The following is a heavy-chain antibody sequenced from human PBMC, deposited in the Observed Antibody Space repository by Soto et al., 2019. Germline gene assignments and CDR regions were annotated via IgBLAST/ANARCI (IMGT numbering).Heavy chain of an antibody. V-gene: IGHV1-2*02. CDR1: GYTFTGYY. Sequence: XSVKVSCKASGYTFTGYYMHWVRQAPGQGLEWMGWINPNSGGTNCAQKFQGRVTMTRDTSISTAYMELSRLRSDDTAVYYCAPERYSSRWDWFDPWGQGSLVTVSS. CDR3: APERYSSRWDWFDP. CDR2: INPNSGGT. J-gene: IGHJ5*02. D-gene: IGHD6-13*01.